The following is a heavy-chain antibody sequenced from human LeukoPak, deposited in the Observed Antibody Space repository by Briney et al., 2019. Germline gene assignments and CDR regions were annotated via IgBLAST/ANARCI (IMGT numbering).Heavy chain of an antibody. CDR2: IKSKTDGGTT. J-gene: IGHJ6*02. Sequence: GGSLRLSCAASGFTFSNAWMSWVRQAPGKGLEWVGRIKSKTDGGTTDYAAPVKGRFTISRDDSKNTLYLQMNSLKTEDTAVYYCTTDLSGSYYDYYYGMDVWGQGTTVTVSS. CDR3: TTDLSGSYYDYYYGMDV. V-gene: IGHV3-15*01. CDR1: GFTFSNAW. D-gene: IGHD1-26*01.